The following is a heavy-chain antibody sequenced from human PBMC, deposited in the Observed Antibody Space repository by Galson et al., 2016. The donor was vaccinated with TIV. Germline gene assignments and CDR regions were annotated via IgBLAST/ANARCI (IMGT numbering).Heavy chain of an antibody. D-gene: IGHD5-18*01. CDR2: IGGSGGSP. CDR1: GFTFGSYA. CDR3: AKDRQWIPSTLDH. J-gene: IGHJ4*02. Sequence: SLRLSCAASGFTFGSYAMNWVRLAPGKGLEWVSSIGGSGGSPYYADSVKGRFTISRDSSKNTVFLQMNSLRAEDTAIYYCAKDRQWIPSTLDHWGQGTLVTVSS. V-gene: IGHV3-23*01.